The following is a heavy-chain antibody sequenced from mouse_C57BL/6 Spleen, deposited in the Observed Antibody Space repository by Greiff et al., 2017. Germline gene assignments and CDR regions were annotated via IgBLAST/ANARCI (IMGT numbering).Heavy chain of an antibody. V-gene: IGHV3-1*01. CDR2: ISYSGST. CDR1: GYSITSGYD. CDR3: ARGDYGNYGDYAMDY. Sequence: EVQLQQSGPGMVKPSQSLSLTCTVTGYSITSGYDWHWIRHFPGNKLEWMGYISYSGSTNYNPSLKSRISITHDTSKNHFFLKLNSVTTEDTATYYCARGDYGNYGDYAMDYWGQGTSVTVSS. J-gene: IGHJ4*01. D-gene: IGHD2-1*01.